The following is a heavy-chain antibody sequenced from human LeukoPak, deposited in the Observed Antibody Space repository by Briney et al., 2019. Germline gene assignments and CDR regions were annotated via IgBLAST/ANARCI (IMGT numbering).Heavy chain of an antibody. CDR2: IYYSGST. J-gene: IGHJ4*02. Sequence: SETLSLTCTVSGGSISSGGYYWSWIRQHPGKGLEWIGYIYYSGSTYYNPSLKSRVTISVDTSKNQFPLKLSSVTAADTAVYYCATIFGEQGVDYWGQGTLVTVSS. CDR3: ATIFGEQGVDY. D-gene: IGHD3-3*01. CDR1: GGSISSGGYY. V-gene: IGHV4-31*03.